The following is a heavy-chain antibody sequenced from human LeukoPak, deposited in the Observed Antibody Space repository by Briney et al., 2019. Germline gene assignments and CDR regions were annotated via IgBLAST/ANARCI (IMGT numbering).Heavy chain of an antibody. CDR3: AKEGYYYDSSGFNYFDY. J-gene: IGHJ4*02. CDR2: LSGIGDNT. V-gene: IGHV3-23*01. Sequence: GGSLRLSCAASGFTFSDYSMNWVRQAPGKGLEWVSGLSGIGDNTIYADSVKGRFTISRDNSKNTMFLQMNSLRAEDTAVYYCAKEGYYYDSSGFNYFDYWGQGALVTVSS. D-gene: IGHD3-22*01. CDR1: GFTFSDYS.